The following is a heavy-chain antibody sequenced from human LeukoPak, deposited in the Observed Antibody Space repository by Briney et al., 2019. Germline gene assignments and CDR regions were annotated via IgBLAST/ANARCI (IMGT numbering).Heavy chain of an antibody. V-gene: IGHV4-34*01. CDR2: INHSRST. Sequence: SETLSLTCAVYGGSFSGYYWSWIRQPPGKGLEWIGEINHSRSTNYNPSLKSRVTISVDTSKNQFSLKLSSVTAADTAVYYCARGRRGTYYYGSGSYSPFDYWGQGTLVTVSS. CDR1: GGSFSGYY. CDR3: ARGRRGTYYYGSGSYSPFDY. D-gene: IGHD3-10*01. J-gene: IGHJ4*02.